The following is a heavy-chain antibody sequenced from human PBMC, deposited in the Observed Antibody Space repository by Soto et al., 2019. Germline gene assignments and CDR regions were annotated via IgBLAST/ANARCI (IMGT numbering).Heavy chain of an antibody. CDR3: ARLLLSRVDFDP. V-gene: IGHV5-51*01. J-gene: IGHJ5*02. CDR1: GYSFTSYW. Sequence: GESLKISCKASGYSFTSYWIGWVRQISGKGLEWMGITYPEDSQTLYSPSFQGQVTISVDKSISTVYLQWSSLKASDTATYYCARLLLSRVDFDPWGQGTLVTVSS. D-gene: IGHD3-16*02. CDR2: TYPEDSQT.